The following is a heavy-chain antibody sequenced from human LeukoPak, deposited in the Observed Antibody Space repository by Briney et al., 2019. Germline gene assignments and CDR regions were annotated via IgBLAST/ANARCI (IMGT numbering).Heavy chain of an antibody. CDR3: AKTGSSWSSFDY. V-gene: IGHV3-30*18. J-gene: IGHJ4*02. Sequence: QAGGSLRLSCAACGFTFSGYGMHWVRQAPGKGLESVAIISYDGSTKYYADSVKGRFTISRDNSNNTLYLQMNSLRAEDTAVYYCAKTGSSWSSFDYWGQGTLVTVSS. D-gene: IGHD6-13*01. CDR1: GFTFSGYG. CDR2: ISYDGSTK.